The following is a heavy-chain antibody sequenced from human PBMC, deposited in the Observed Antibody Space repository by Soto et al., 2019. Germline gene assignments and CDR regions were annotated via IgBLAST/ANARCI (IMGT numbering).Heavy chain of an antibody. CDR2: IIPILGIA. CDR3: ARDLHCSSTSCFSYYYYGMDV. Sequence: QVQLVQSGAEVKKPGSSVKVSCKASGGTFSSYTISWVRQAPGQGLEWMGRIIPILGIANYAQKFQGRVTITADKSTXXAXMXQSSLRSEDTAVYYCARDLHCSSTSCFSYYYYGMDVWGQGTTVTVSS. J-gene: IGHJ6*02. V-gene: IGHV1-69*08. D-gene: IGHD2-2*01. CDR1: GGTFSSYT.